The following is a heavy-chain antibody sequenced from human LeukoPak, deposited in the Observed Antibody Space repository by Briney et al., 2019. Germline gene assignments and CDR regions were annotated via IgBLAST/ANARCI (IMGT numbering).Heavy chain of an antibody. V-gene: IGHV4-39*01. CDR2: IYYSGNT. CDR3: ARQTGSGLFILP. Sequence: SETLSLTCTVSGVSISSSNSYWGWIRQPPGKGLEWIGSIYYSGNTYYDASLKSQVSISIDTSKNQFSLKLTSVTAADTAVYYCARQTGSGLFILPGGQGTLVTVSS. J-gene: IGHJ4*02. CDR1: GVSISSSNSY. D-gene: IGHD3/OR15-3a*01.